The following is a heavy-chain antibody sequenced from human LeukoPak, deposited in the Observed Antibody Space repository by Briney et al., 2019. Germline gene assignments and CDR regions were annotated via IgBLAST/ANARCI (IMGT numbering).Heavy chain of an antibody. D-gene: IGHD2-2*01. Sequence: GESLKISCKASGYRFTSYWIGWVRPMPGKGLEWMGIIYPDDSDTTYSPSFQGQVTISADKSISTAYLQWSSLKASDTAMYYCARRDGYCSSTSCYADYYYGMDVWGQGTTVTVSS. CDR2: IYPDDSDT. CDR1: GYRFTSYW. V-gene: IGHV5-51*01. CDR3: ARRDGYCSSTSCYADYYYGMDV. J-gene: IGHJ6*02.